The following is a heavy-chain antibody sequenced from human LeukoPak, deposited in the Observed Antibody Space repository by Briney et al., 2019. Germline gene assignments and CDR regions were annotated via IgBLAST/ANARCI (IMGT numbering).Heavy chain of an antibody. CDR1: GFTFSSYG. J-gene: IGHJ4*02. Sequence: GGSLRLSCAASGFTFSSYGMHWVRQAPGKWLEWVAVISFDGSNKNYADSVKGRFTISRDNSKNTLFLQMNSLRAEDTAVYYCAKDWDSSSWRGYFDYWGQGTLVTVSS. V-gene: IGHV3-30*18. D-gene: IGHD6-13*01. CDR2: ISFDGSNK. CDR3: AKDWDSSSWRGYFDY.